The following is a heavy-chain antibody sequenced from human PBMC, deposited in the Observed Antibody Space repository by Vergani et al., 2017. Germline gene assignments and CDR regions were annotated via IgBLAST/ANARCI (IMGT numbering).Heavy chain of an antibody. J-gene: IGHJ3*02. CDR1: GFTLSRYW. D-gene: IGHD4-11*01. CDR2: ISNSGNTI. V-gene: IGHV3-48*01. Sequence: EVQMVESGGHLVQPGGSLRLSCAVSGFTLSRYWLSWVRQAPGKGLEWVSYISNSGNTIEYADSVKGRFSIYRDNAKSSLFLQMDSLRAEDTAVYYCARDHRDYSNYPGTFDIWGQGSMVTVSS. CDR3: ARDHRDYSNYPGTFDI.